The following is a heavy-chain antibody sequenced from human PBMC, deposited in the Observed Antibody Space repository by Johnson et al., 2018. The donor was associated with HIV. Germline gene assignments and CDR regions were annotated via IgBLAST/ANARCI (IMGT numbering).Heavy chain of an antibody. CDR2: ISWNSGSI. CDR1: GFTFDDYA. J-gene: IGHJ3*02. CDR3: ARSVASYVEGAFDI. D-gene: IGHD3-16*01. V-gene: IGHV3-9*01. Sequence: EVQLVESGGGLVQPGRSLRLSCAASGFTFDDYAMHWVRQAPGKGLEWVSGISWNSGSIGYADSVKGRFTISRDNAKNSLYLQMNSLRAEDTAVYYCARSVASYVEGAFDIWGQGTMVTVSS.